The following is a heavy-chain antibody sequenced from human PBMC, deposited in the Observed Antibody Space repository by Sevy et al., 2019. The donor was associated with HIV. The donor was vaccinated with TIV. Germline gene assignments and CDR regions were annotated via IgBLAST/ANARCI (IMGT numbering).Heavy chain of an antibody. CDR3: AKDSTYYDFWSRYYYYYYGMDV. CDR2: LSYDGSNK. D-gene: IGHD3-3*01. V-gene: IGHV3-30*18. CDR1: GFTFSSYG. J-gene: IGHJ6*02. Sequence: GESLKISCAASGFTFSSYGMHWVRQAPGKGLEWVAVLSYDGSNKYYADSGKGRLPICRDNSKNTLYLQMNSLSVGDTAVYYCAKDSTYYDFWSRYYYYYYGMDVWGQGTTVTVSS.